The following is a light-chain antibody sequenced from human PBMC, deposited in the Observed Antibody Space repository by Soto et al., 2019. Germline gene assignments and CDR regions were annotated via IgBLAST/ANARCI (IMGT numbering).Light chain of an antibody. CDR1: QGISNY. Sequence: DIEMTQSPSSLSASVGDRVTITCRASQGISNYLAWYQQKPGKVPKLLIYAASTLQSGVPTRFSGSGSGTDFTLTISSLQTEDGATYYGQRYDGAPFTFGPGTKVDI. CDR3: QRYDGAPFT. V-gene: IGKV1-27*01. J-gene: IGKJ3*01. CDR2: AAS.